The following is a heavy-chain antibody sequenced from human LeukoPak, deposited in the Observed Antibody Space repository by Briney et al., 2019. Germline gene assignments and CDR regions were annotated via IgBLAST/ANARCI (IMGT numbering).Heavy chain of an antibody. CDR1: GYTFTSYY. D-gene: IGHD3-3*01. V-gene: IGHV1-46*01. J-gene: IGHJ6*02. CDR3: AREGRITIFGVVIPPYYYYGMDV. Sequence: GASVKVSCKASGYTFTSYYMHWVRQAPGQGLEWMGIINPSGGSTSYAQKSQGRVTMTRDTSTSTVYMELSSLRSEDTAVYYCAREGRITIFGVVIPPYYYYGMDVWGQGTTVTVSS. CDR2: INPSGGST.